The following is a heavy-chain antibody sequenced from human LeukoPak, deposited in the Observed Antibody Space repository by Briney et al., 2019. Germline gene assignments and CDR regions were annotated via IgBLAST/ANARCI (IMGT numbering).Heavy chain of an antibody. J-gene: IGHJ4*02. CDR3: APEGGYSYDY. CDR2: INSDGSTT. Sequence: AGGSLRLSCAASGFPFSICWMHWVRQVPGKGLPWVSRINSDGSTTDYADAVKGRFTISRDNAKNTLYLEMNSLRADDTAVYYCAPEGGYSYDYWGQGTLVTVSS. CDR1: GFPFSICW. V-gene: IGHV3-74*01. D-gene: IGHD5-18*01.